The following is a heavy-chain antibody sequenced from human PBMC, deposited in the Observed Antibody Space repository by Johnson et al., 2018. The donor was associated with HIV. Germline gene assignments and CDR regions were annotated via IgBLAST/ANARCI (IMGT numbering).Heavy chain of an antibody. CDR2: ISSSGSTI. J-gene: IGHJ3*02. V-gene: IGHV3-11*04. Sequence: QVLLVESGGDLVQPGGSLRLSCAASGFTFSDYYMSWIRQAPGKGLEWVSYISSSGSTIYYADSVKGRFTISRDNAKNSLILQMNSLRDEDTAVYYCARRTVTALFDIWGQGTLVTVSS. CDR3: ARRTVTALFDI. D-gene: IGHD4-17*01. CDR1: GFTFSDYY.